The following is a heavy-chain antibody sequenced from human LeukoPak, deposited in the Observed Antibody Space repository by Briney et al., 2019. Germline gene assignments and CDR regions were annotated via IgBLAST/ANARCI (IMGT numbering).Heavy chain of an antibody. D-gene: IGHD3-22*01. CDR3: ARVRRYYDSSGYYYSKAFDY. J-gene: IGHJ4*02. CDR1: GYSISSGYY. V-gene: IGHV4-38-2*01. Sequence: SETLSLTCAVSGYSISSGYYWGWIRQPPGKGLEWIGSIYHSGSTYYNPSLKSRVTISVDTSKNQFSLKLSSVTAADTAVYYCARVRRYYDSSGYYYSKAFDYWGQGTLVTVSS. CDR2: IYHSGST.